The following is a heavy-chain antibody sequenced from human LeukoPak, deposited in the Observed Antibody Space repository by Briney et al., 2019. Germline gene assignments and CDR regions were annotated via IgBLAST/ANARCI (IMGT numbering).Heavy chain of an antibody. Sequence: SETLSLTCTVSGGSISNYYWSWIRQPPGKGLEWIGYIYYSGSTNYNPSLKSRVTISVDTSKNQFSLKLSSVTAADTAVYYCARGGHPYGGNSEVGDYWGQGTLVTVSS. J-gene: IGHJ4*02. CDR1: GGSISNYY. V-gene: IGHV4-59*01. CDR2: IYYSGST. CDR3: ARGGHPYGGNSEVGDY. D-gene: IGHD4-23*01.